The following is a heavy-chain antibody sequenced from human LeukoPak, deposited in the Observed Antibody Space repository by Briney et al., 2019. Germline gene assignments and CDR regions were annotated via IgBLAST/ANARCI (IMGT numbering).Heavy chain of an antibody. Sequence: QPGGSLRLSCAASGFTFSSYAMSWVRQAPGKGLEWVSAISGSGGSTYYADSVKGRFTISRDNSKNTLYLQMNSLRAEDTAVYYCAKDQSGDGYNYLRIFLDAFDIWGQGTMVTVSS. CDR3: AKDQSGDGYNYLRIFLDAFDI. J-gene: IGHJ3*02. CDR2: ISGSGGST. CDR1: GFTFSSYA. D-gene: IGHD5-24*01. V-gene: IGHV3-23*01.